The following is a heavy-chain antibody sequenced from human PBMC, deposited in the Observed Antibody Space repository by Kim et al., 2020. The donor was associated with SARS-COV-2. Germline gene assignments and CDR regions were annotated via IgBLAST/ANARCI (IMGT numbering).Heavy chain of an antibody. J-gene: IGHJ4*02. CDR1: GGAFSRGGYY. D-gene: IGHD2-2*02. V-gene: IGHV4-31*03. Sequence: SETLSLTCTVSGGAFSRGGYYWSWIRQHPGKGLEWIGYIYYSGSTYYNPSLKSRVTISLDTSKNQFSLKLSSVTAADTAVYYCARTEQLLYMAVGYWGQGTLVTVSS. CDR3: ARTEQLLYMAVGY. CDR2: IYYSGST.